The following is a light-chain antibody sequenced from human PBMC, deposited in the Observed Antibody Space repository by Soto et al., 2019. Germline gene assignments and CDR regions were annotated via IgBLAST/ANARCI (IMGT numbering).Light chain of an antibody. CDR2: STS. CDR1: QSVGRN. Sequence: EILMTQSPATLSVSPGERATLSCRASQSVGRNLAWYQQNPGQAPRLLIYSTSTRATGTPARFSGSGSGTEFTLTISTLQSEDSVVYYCQQYNNLWAFGQGTKVEIK. CDR3: QQYNNLWA. J-gene: IGKJ1*01. V-gene: IGKV3-15*01.